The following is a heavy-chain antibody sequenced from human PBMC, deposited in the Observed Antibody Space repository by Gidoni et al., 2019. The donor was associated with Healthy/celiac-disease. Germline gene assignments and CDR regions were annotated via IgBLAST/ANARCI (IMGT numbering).Heavy chain of an antibody. D-gene: IGHD2-15*01. V-gene: IGHV5-51*01. CDR3: ARHPGSCNYGSCYSLDY. J-gene: IGHJ4*02. CDR2: IYSGDSDT. CDR1: GHDFTSHW. Sequence: EVQLVQSGAEVKKPGESLKISCKTSGHDFTSHWIGWVRQMPGKGLEWMGIIYSGDSDTRYSPSFQGQVTISADKSISTAYLQWSSLKASDTAMYYCARHPGSCNYGSCYSLDYWGQGTLVTVSS.